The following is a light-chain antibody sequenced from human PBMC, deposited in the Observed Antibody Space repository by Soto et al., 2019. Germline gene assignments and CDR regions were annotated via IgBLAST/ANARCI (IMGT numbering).Light chain of an antibody. Sequence: QSALTQPASVSASAGQSITISCTGTSSDVGGYNYVSWYQHHPGKAPKLMIFEVSDRPSGVSNRFSGSRSGNTASLTISGLQAEDEGVYYCTSYTTSSTVVFGGGTKVTVL. CDR3: TSYTTSSTVV. CDR2: EVS. V-gene: IGLV2-14*01. CDR1: SSDVGGYNY. J-gene: IGLJ3*02.